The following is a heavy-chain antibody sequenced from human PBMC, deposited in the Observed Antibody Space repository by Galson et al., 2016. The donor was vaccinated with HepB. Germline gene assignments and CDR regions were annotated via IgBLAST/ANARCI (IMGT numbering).Heavy chain of an antibody. D-gene: IGHD3-22*01. V-gene: IGHV3-23*01. CDR2: ISNTGNKT. Sequence: SLRLPCAASGFIFKNIGMNWFRQAPGKGLEWISTISNTGNKTYYADSVKGRFTTSRDNSKSSVSLRMNSLRVDDTAIYYCAIDYDSSSYLLGSPSYFWGQGALVTVSS. CDR3: AIDYDSSSYLLGSPSYF. J-gene: IGHJ4*02. CDR1: GFIFKNIG.